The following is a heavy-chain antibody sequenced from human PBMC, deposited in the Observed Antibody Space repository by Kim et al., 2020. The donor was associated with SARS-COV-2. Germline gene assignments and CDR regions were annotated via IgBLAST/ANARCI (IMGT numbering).Heavy chain of an antibody. J-gene: IGHJ4*02. CDR3: AKAPDSGYYKTPFDY. Sequence: DSVKGRFTISRANSKNTLYLQMNSLRAEDTAVYYCAKAPDSGYYKTPFDYWGQGTLVTVSS. V-gene: IGHV3-23*01. D-gene: IGHD5-12*01.